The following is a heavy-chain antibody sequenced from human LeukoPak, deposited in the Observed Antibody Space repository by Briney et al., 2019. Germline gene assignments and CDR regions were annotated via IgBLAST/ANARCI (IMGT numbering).Heavy chain of an antibody. CDR3: ARARNNYDSSGFSALDY. V-gene: IGHV4-39*01. CDR2: ICYSGST. Sequence: PSETLSLTCTVSGGSISSSTYCWGWIRQPPGKGLEWIGSICYSGSTFYNPSLKSRVTLSVDTFKNQFSLKLSSVTAADTAVYYCARARNNYDSSGFSALDYWGQGTLVTVSS. CDR1: GGSISSSTYC. J-gene: IGHJ4*02. D-gene: IGHD3-22*01.